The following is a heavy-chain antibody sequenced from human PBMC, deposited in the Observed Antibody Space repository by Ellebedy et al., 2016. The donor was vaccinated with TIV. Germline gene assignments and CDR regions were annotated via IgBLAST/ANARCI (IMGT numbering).Heavy chain of an antibody. CDR1: GGSIGTYY. Sequence: MPSETLSLTCTVSGGSIGTYYWSWIRQPAGKGMEWSGRINTSGRTVNRPSLKSRVTMSMDTSKTQFSLKLNSVTAADTAVYYCAVAGGTANYYKGLDVWGQGTPVTVSS. V-gene: IGHV4-4*07. J-gene: IGHJ6*02. CDR3: AVAGGTANYYKGLDV. CDR2: INTSGRT. D-gene: IGHD1-1*01.